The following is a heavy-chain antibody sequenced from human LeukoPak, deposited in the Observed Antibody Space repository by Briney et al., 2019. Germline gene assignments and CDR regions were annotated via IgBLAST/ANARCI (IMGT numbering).Heavy chain of an antibody. CDR1: GASISSGGFY. CDR3: ARVNSHPDY. V-gene: IGHV4-30-2*01. D-gene: IGHD2-21*01. J-gene: IGHJ4*02. CDR2: IYHSGST. Sequence: SQTLSLTCTVSGASISSGGFYWSWIRQPPGKGLEWIGYIYHSGSTYYNPSLTSRVTMSVDRSKNQFSLKLSSVTAADTAVYYCARVNSHPDYWGQGTLVTVSS.